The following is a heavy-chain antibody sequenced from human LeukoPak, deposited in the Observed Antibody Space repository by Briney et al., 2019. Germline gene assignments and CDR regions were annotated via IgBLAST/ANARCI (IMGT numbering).Heavy chain of an antibody. V-gene: IGHV3-30*04. CDR1: GFIFRTYA. CDR2: ISYDGIDK. J-gene: IGHJ6*03. D-gene: IGHD6-13*01. CDR3: ARVDSSSWYYYYYYMDV. Sequence: GGSLRLPCAASGFIFRTYAIHWVRQAPGKGLEWVAVISYDGIDKYYADSVKGRFTISRDNSKNTLYLQMNSLRAEDTGVYYCARVDSSSWYYYYYYMDVWGKGTTVTVSS.